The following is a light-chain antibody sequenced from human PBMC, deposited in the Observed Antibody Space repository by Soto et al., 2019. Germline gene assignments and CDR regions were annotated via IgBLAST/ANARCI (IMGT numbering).Light chain of an antibody. V-gene: IGKV3-20*01. CDR3: QQYGSSSYT. CDR1: QSVSSSY. J-gene: IGKJ2*01. Sequence: EIVLTQSPGTLSLFPGKRATLSCRASQSVSSSYLAWYQQKPGQAPRLLIYSASSRATGIPDRFSGSGSGTDFTLTISRLEPEDFAVYYCQQYGSSSYTFGQGTKLEIK. CDR2: SAS.